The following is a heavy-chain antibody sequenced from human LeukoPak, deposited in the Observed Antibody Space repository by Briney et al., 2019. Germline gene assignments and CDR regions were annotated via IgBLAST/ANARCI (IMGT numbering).Heavy chain of an antibody. Sequence: GVSLRLSCAASGVTFSGYAMSWVRQAPGKGLEWVSAISGSGGSTYYADSVKGRFTISRDNSKNTLYLQMNSLRAEDTAVYYCAKGMLNYGGAFDIWGQGTMVTVSS. CDR1: GVTFSGYA. J-gene: IGHJ3*02. CDR2: ISGSGGST. CDR3: AKGMLNYGGAFDI. V-gene: IGHV3-23*01. D-gene: IGHD1-7*01.